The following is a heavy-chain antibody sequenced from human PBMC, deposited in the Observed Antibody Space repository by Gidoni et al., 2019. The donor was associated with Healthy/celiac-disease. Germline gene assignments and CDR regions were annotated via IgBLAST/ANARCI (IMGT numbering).Heavy chain of an antibody. CDR3: ARVIGSYGYVGRRYYYGMDV. CDR2: IIPIFGTA. V-gene: IGHV1-69*01. CDR1: GGTFSSYA. D-gene: IGHD5-18*01. J-gene: IGHJ6*02. Sequence: QVQLVQSGAEVKKPGSSVKVSCKASGGTFSSYAIRWVRKAPGQGLEWMGGIIPIFGTANYAQKFQGRVTITADESTSTAYMELSSLRSEDTAVYYCARVIGSYGYVGRRYYYGMDVWGQGTTVTVSS.